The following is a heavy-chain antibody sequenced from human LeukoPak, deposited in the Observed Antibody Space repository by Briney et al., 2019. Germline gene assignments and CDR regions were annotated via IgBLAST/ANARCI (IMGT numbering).Heavy chain of an antibody. D-gene: IGHD3-10*01. V-gene: IGHV3-48*03. CDR2: IDTDDTTT. J-gene: IGHJ4*02. Sequence: GGSLRLSCTGSGFTFSRFEINWVRRPPGKGLEWISYIDTDDTTTYYSDSVKGRFTISRDNAKTSVFLQMSSLRAEDTAVYYCAREGRLDSSDYWGPGTLVTVSS. CDR3: AREGRLDSSDY. CDR1: GFTFSRFE.